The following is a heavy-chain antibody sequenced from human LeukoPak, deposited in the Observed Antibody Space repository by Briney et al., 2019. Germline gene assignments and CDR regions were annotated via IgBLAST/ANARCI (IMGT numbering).Heavy chain of an antibody. CDR1: GGSITSSSYY. CDR2: VYYSGST. D-gene: IGHD3-22*01. J-gene: IGHJ4*02. V-gene: IGHV4-39*01. Sequence: SETLSLTCTVSGGSITSSSYYWGWIRQPPGKGLEWIGSVYYSGSTYYNPSFKSRVTISVDTSKNQFSLKLSSVTAADTAVYYCATPGPYYYDSSGYYRWGQGTLVTVSS. CDR3: ATPGPYYYDSSGYYR.